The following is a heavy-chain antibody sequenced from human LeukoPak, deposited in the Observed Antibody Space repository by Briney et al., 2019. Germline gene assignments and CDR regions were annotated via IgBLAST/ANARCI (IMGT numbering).Heavy chain of an antibody. V-gene: IGHV1-8*01. Sequence: ASVKVSCKASGYTFTSYDINWVRQATGQGLEWMGWMNPNSGNTGYAQKFQGRVTMTTDTSTSTAYMELRSLRSDDTAVYYCARDPDSSGFHAFDIWGQGTMVTVSS. CDR3: ARDPDSSGFHAFDI. CDR1: GYTFTSYD. J-gene: IGHJ3*02. D-gene: IGHD3-22*01. CDR2: MNPNSGNT.